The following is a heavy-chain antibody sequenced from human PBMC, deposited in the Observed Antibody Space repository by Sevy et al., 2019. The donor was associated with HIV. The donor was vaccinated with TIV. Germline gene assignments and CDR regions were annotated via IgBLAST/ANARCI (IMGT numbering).Heavy chain of an antibody. CDR1: GFTFSSYS. V-gene: IGHV3-21*01. CDR2: ISSSSSYI. D-gene: IGHD3-22*01. Sequence: GGSLRLSCAASGFTFSSYSMNWVRQAPGKGLEWVSSISSSSSYIYYSDSVKGRFTISRDNAKNSLYLQMNSLRAEDTAVYYCARLSGTDYYDRSGYYYFDYWGHGTLVTVSS. CDR3: ARLSGTDYYDRSGYYYFDY. J-gene: IGHJ4*01.